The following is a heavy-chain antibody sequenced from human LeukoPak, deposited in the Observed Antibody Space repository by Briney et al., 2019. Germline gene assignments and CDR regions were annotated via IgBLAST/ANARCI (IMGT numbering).Heavy chain of an antibody. V-gene: IGHV4-4*02. J-gene: IGHJ4*02. CDR2: IYHSGST. CDR3: ARDLRYSGSYYVLDY. CDR1: GGSISSSNW. D-gene: IGHD1-26*01. Sequence: SETLSLTCAVSGGSISSSNWWSWVRQPPGKGLEWIGEIYHSGSTNYNPSLKSRVTISVDTSKNQFSLKLSSVTAADTAVYYCARDLRYSGSYYVLDYWGQGTLVTVSS.